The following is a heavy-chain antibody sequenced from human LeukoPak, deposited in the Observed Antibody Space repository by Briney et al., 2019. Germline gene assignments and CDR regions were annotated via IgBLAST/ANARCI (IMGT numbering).Heavy chain of an antibody. D-gene: IGHD3-22*01. J-gene: IGHJ2*01. CDR1: GYTLKELS. V-gene: IGHV1-24*01. Sequence: GASVKVSCKVSGYTLKELSIHWVRQAPGKGLEWMGGFDPEDGETFYAQKFQGRVTMTEDTSAEIAYMDLSSLRSEDTAVYFCATGYYDISDWYLDLWGRGTLVTVSS. CDR3: ATGYYDISDWYLDL. CDR2: FDPEDGET.